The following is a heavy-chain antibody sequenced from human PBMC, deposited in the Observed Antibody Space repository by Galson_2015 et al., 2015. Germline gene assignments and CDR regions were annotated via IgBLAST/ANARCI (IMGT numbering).Heavy chain of an antibody. Sequence: SLRLSCAASGFTFSSYAMSWVRQAPGKGLEWVSGIRGSGGSTYYADSVKGRFTISRDNSKITLYLQMNSLRAEGTAVYYCAKVRSIKAVAGPDFDYWGQGTLVTVSS. D-gene: IGHD6-19*01. V-gene: IGHV3-23*01. CDR2: IRGSGGST. CDR1: GFTFSSYA. CDR3: AKVRSIKAVAGPDFDY. J-gene: IGHJ4*02.